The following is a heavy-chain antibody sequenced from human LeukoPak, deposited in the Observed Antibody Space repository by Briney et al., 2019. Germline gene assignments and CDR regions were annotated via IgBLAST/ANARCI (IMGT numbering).Heavy chain of an antibody. CDR2: INPDTRDK. Sequence: PGRSLRLSCAASGFTFDDYAMHWVRQAPGKGLEWVANINPDTRDKDYVDSVKGRFTISRDNVKNSLYLQMNSLRAEDTAVYYCARDRRPDAFDVWGQGTMVTVSS. CDR3: ARDRRPDAFDV. CDR1: GFTFDDYA. J-gene: IGHJ3*01. V-gene: IGHV3-7*01.